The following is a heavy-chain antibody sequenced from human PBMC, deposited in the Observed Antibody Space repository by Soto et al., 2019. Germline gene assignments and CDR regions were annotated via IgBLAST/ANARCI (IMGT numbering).Heavy chain of an antibody. CDR3: ARRSSGWYFDY. D-gene: IGHD6-19*01. CDR2: ISGSGGST. Sequence: EVQLLESGGGLVQPGGSLRLSCAASGFTFSSYAMSWVRQAPGKGLEWVSAISGSGGSTYYADSVKGRFTISSDNSRNTLYLQMNSLRAEDTAVYYCARRSSGWYFDYWGQGTLVTVSS. CDR1: GFTFSSYA. V-gene: IGHV3-23*01. J-gene: IGHJ4*02.